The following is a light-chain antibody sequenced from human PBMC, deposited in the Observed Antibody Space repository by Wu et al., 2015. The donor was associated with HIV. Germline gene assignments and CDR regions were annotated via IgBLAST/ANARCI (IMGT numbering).Light chain of an antibody. V-gene: IGKV3D-15*01. CDR2: GAS. CDR1: QSVSSSY. CDR3: QQYNNWPLT. Sequence: EIVMTQSPATLSVSPGERATLSCRASQSVSSSYLAWYQQKPGQAPRLLIYGASSRATGIPDRFSGSGSGTEFTLTISSLQSEDLLVYYCQQYNNWPLTFGGGPRWRSN. J-gene: IGKJ4*01.